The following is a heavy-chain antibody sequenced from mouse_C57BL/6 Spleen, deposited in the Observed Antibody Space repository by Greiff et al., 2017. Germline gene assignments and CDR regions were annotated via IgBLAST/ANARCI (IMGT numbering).Heavy chain of an antibody. CDR3: AKGGQLRLRDYAMDY. Sequence: QVQLQQSGPELVKPGASVKISCKASGYSFTSYYIHWVKQRPGQGLEWIGWIYPGSGNTKYNEQFKGKATLTADTSSSTAYMQRSSLTSEESAVYYCAKGGQLRLRDYAMDYWGQGTSVTVSS. CDR2: IYPGSGNT. V-gene: IGHV1-66*01. D-gene: IGHD3-2*02. J-gene: IGHJ4*01. CDR1: GYSFTSYY.